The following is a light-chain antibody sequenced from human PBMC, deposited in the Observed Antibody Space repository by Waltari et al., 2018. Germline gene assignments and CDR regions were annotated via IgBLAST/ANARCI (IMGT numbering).Light chain of an antibody. J-gene: IGKJ2*01. CDR1: QNIGTW. CDR2: KAS. CDR3: QQYGDSNFI. Sequence: TCRASQNIGTWLAWYQQKPGKGPKLLIYKASSLESGVPSRFSGSGSGTVFTLTITGLQPDDFATYYCQQYGDSNFIFGQGTKLEI. V-gene: IGKV1-5*03.